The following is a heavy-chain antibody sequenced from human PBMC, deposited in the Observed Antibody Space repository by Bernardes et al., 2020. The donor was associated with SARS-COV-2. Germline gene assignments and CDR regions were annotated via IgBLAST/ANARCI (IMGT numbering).Heavy chain of an antibody. V-gene: IGHV3-74*01. J-gene: IGHJ6*02. CDR3: ARKTGHDYGMDV. Sequence: LRLSCAASGFSSSSYWMHWVRQAPGKGLVWVSRVNSDGSNTIYADSVKGRFTISRDSSKNMVYLQMNSLRAEDTAVYYCARKTGHDYGMDVWGQGTTVTVSS. CDR2: VNSDGSNT. D-gene: IGHD3-10*01. CDR1: GFSSSSYW.